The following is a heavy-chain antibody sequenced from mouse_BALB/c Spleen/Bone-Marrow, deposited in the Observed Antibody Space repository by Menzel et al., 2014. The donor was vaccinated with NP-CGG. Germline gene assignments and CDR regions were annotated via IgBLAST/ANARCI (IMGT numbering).Heavy chain of an antibody. CDR3: ARERNWDSFAY. V-gene: IGHV1-4*01. D-gene: IGHD4-1*01. CDR1: GFTFSSYT. J-gene: IGHJ3*01. CDR2: INPSSGYT. Sequence: VQLVESGAELARPGASVKMSCKASGFTFSSYTMHWVKQRPGKGLEWVGYINPSSGYTHYSQKFKDKATLTADKSSSTAYMQLISLTSEDSSVYYCARERNWDSFAYWGQGTLVTVSA.